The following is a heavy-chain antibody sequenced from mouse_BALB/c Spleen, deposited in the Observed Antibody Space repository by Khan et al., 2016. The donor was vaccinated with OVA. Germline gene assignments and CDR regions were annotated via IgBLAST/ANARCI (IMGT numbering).Heavy chain of an antibody. V-gene: IGHV9-2-1*01. CDR2: INTETGEP. J-gene: IGHJ2*01. Sequence: QIQLVQSGPELKKPGETVKISCKASGYTFTDYSMHWVKQAPGKGLKWMGWINTETGEPTYADDFKGRFAFSLETSASTAYLQINNLKNEDTATYCCARGHYGSSYYWGQGTTLTVSS. CDR1: GYTFTDYS. CDR3: ARGHYGSSYY. D-gene: IGHD1-1*01.